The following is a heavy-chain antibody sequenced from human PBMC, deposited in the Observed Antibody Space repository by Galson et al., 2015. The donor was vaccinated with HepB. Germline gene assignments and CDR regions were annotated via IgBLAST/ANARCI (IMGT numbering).Heavy chain of an antibody. J-gene: IGHJ3*02. CDR1: GFTFNSYA. CDR3: AKEARSLWGSSESFDI. CDR2: IRGSGGST. Sequence: SLRLSCAASGFTFNSYAMSWVRQAPGKGLEWVSAIRGSGGSTYYADSVKGRFTISRDNSKNTLYLQMNSLRAEDTAVYYCAKEARSLWGSSESFDIWGQGTMVTVSS. D-gene: IGHD3-16*01. V-gene: IGHV3-23*01.